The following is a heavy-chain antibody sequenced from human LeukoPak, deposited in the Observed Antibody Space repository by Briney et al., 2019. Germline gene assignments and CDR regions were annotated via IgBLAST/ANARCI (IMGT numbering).Heavy chain of an antibody. CDR3: VKDLRSSSSRGGFDS. CDR2: ISGSGGTT. CDR1: GFTFSSYA. J-gene: IGHJ4*02. Sequence: GGSLRLSCAASGFTFSSYAMSWVRQAPGKGLEWVSTISGSGGTTYYADSVKGRLTISRENSKNTLFLQMNSLRAVDTAVYYCVKDLRSSSSRGGFDSWGQGALVTVSS. D-gene: IGHD6-6*01. V-gene: IGHV3-23*01.